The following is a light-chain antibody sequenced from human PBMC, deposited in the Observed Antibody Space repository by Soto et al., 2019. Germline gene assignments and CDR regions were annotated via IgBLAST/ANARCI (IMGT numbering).Light chain of an antibody. J-gene: IGKJ2*01. CDR2: LAS. CDR1: QSLLHSDGYDY. V-gene: IGKV2-28*01. Sequence: DIVMTQSPLSLPVTPGEPASISCRSGQSLLHSDGYDYLDWYLQKPGQSPQLLIYLASNRAPGVPDRFSGSGSVTSFTLTISRVEAEDVGVYYCMQALQTPYTFGQGTKLEIK. CDR3: MQALQTPYT.